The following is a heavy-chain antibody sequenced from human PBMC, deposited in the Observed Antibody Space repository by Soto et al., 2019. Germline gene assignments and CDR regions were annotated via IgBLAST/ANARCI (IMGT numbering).Heavy chain of an antibody. CDR1: GFTFSTYA. Sequence: GGSLRLSCAASGFTFSTYALSWVRQAPGKGLEWVSAISANGQGIYYADSVRGRFTISRDNSKNTIFLHMDSLRAEDTAVYYCAKDRNYPRDQFHYWGQGTLVTV. V-gene: IGHV3-23*01. CDR2: ISANGQGI. J-gene: IGHJ4*02. D-gene: IGHD1-7*01. CDR3: AKDRNYPRDQFHY.